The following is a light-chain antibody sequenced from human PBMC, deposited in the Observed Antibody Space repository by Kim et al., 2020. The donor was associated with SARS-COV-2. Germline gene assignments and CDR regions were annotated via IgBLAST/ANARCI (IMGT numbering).Light chain of an antibody. CDR3: ATWDDSLGGWI. CDR2: RDD. J-gene: IGLJ2*01. V-gene: IGLV1-47*01. Sequence: QSVLTQPPSVSGTPGQRATISCSGSTSNIASNFVYWYRQLPGATPKLLIYRDDQRPSGLPERFSGSRPGTSASLAISGLRSENEADYYCATWDDSLGGWIFGGGTQLTVL. CDR1: TSNIASNF.